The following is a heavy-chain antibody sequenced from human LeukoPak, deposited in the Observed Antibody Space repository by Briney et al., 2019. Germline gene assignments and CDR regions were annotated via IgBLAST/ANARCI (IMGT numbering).Heavy chain of an antibody. V-gene: IGHV3-23*01. CDR2: ISGSGGST. CDR1: GFTFSSYA. J-gene: IGHJ4*02. Sequence: GGSLRLSCAASGFTFSSYAMSWVRQAPGKGLEWVSAISGSGGSTYYADSVKGRFTISRDSSKNTLYLQMNSLRAEDTAVYYCAKGQRFYGEYYFDYWGQGTLVTVSS. D-gene: IGHD4-17*01. CDR3: AKGQRFYGEYYFDY.